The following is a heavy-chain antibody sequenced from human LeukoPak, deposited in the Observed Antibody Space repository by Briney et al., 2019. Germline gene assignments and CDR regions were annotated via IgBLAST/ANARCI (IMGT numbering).Heavy chain of an antibody. D-gene: IGHD6-19*01. V-gene: IGHV1-18*01. CDR2: ISTYDGKT. CDR3: ARSLSSGWYAVDWFDP. J-gene: IGHJ5*02. Sequence: ASVKVSCKASDYIFTSYDISWARQTPGQGLEWMGWISTYDGKTNYAQKFQGRVTMTTDTSTSTAYMELRSLRSDDTAVYYCARSLSSGWYAVDWFDPWGQGTLVTVSS. CDR1: DYIFTSYD.